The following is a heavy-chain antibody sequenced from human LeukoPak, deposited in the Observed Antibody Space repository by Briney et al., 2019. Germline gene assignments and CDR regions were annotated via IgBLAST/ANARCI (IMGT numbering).Heavy chain of an antibody. D-gene: IGHD2/OR15-2a*01. CDR3: ARGIGLFTLDAFDI. Sequence: GGSLRLSCAASGFSFSTYWMSWVRQAPGKGLEWVGQTNEHETEKYYGDAVRGRFTIYRDNAKNSLYLQMNSLRPEDTAVYYCARGIGLFTLDAFDIWGQGTMVTVSS. CDR1: GFSFSTYW. CDR2: TNEHETEK. J-gene: IGHJ3*02. V-gene: IGHV3-7*01.